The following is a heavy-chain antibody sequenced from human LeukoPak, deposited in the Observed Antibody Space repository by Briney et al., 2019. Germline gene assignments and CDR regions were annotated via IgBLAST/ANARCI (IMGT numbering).Heavy chain of an antibody. CDR1: GGTFSSYA. Sequence: ASVKVSCKASGGTFSSYAISWVRQAPGQGLEWMGWISAYNGNTNYAQKLQGRVTMTTDTSTSTAYMELRSLRSDDTAVYYCAREPIHYYGSGSYPTYYFDYWGQGTLVTVSS. V-gene: IGHV1-18*01. J-gene: IGHJ4*02. D-gene: IGHD3-10*01. CDR3: AREPIHYYGSGSYPTYYFDY. CDR2: ISAYNGNT.